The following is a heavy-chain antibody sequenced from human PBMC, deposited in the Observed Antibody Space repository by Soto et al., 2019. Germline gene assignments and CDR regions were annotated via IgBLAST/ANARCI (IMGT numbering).Heavy chain of an antibody. CDR2: IKQDGSEK. CDR1: GFTFSSYW. Sequence: EVQLVESGGGLVQPGGSLRLSCAASGFTFSSYWMSWVRQAPGKGLEWVANIKQDGSEKYYVDSVKGRFTISRDNDKNSLYLQMNSLRAEDTAVYYCASDDYQDAFDIWGQGTMVTVSS. J-gene: IGHJ3*02. D-gene: IGHD4-17*01. V-gene: IGHV3-7*01. CDR3: ASDDYQDAFDI.